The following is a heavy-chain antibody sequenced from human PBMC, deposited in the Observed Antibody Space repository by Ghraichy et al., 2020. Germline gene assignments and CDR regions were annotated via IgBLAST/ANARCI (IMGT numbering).Heavy chain of an antibody. Sequence: SETLSLTCTVSGGSISSSSYYWGWIRQPPGKGLEWIGSIYYSGSTYYNPSLKSRVTISVDTSKNQFSLKLSSVTAADTAVYYCARREYDFWSGYYTGSAFDIWGQGTMVTVSS. CDR1: GGSISSSSYY. J-gene: IGHJ3*02. CDR2: IYYSGST. D-gene: IGHD3-3*01. CDR3: ARREYDFWSGYYTGSAFDI. V-gene: IGHV4-39*01.